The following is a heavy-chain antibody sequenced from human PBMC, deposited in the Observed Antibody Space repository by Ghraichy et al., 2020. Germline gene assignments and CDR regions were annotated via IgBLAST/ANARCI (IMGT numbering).Heavy chain of an antibody. Sequence: SETLSLTCTVSGGSMSTSADYWGWIRQPPGKRLVWIGSIYNSVSTHYNPSLRSRVTISVDPSKDQFSLRLTSVTASDTAAYYCARNKTGSLSGWFDPWGPGLLVTVSS. J-gene: IGHJ5*02. D-gene: IGHD6-6*01. V-gene: IGHV4-39*01. CDR1: GGSMSTSADY. CDR3: ARNKTGSLSGWFDP. CDR2: IYNSVST.